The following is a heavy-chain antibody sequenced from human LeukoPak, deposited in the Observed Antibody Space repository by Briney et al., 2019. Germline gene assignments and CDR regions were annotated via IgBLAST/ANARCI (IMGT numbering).Heavy chain of an antibody. V-gene: IGHV3-48*03. CDR1: GFTFSSYE. D-gene: IGHD3-16*02. CDR3: ARVLYDYVWGSYRPFDY. J-gene: IGHJ4*02. CDR2: ISSSGSTI. Sequence: GGSLRLSCAASGFTFSSYEMNWVRQAPGKGLEWVSYISSSGSTIYYADSVKGRFTISRDNAKNSLYLQMNSLRAEDTAVYYCARVLYDYVWGSYRPFDYWGQGTLVTVSS.